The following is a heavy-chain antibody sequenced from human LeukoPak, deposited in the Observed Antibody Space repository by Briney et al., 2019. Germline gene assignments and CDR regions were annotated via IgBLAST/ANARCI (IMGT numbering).Heavy chain of an antibody. CDR1: GFTFSSFA. CDR3: AKDKGSGTYPPY. Sequence: GGSLGLSCAASGFTFSSFAMSWVRQAPGKGLEWVSGISGSGGSTYYADSVKGRLTISRDNSNNRLYLQMNSLRAEDTAVYYCAKDKGSGTYPPYWGQGTLVTVSS. D-gene: IGHD1-26*01. V-gene: IGHV3-23*01. CDR2: ISGSGGST. J-gene: IGHJ4*02.